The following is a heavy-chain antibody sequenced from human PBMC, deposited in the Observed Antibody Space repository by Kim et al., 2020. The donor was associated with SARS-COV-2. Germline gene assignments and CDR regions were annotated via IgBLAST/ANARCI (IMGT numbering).Heavy chain of an antibody. CDR2: INPNSGGT. CDR3: ARVRWDWEWETHTESFSCDY. Sequence: ASVKVSCKASGYTFTGYYMHWVRQAPGQGLEWMGWINPNSGGTNYAQKFQGRVTMTRDTSISTAYMELSRLRSDDTAVYYCARVRWDWEWETHTESFSCDYWGQGTLVTVSS. J-gene: IGHJ4*02. V-gene: IGHV1-2*02. CDR1: GYTFTGYY. D-gene: IGHD1-26*01.